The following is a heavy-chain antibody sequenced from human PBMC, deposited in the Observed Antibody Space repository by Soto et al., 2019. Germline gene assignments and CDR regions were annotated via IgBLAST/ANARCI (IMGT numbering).Heavy chain of an antibody. CDR2: INSDGSST. J-gene: IGHJ4*02. CDR3: VRTSLVVAAATREDY. Sequence: GSLRLSCAASGFTFSSYWMHWVRQAPGKGLVWVSRINSDGSSTSYADSVKGRFTISRDNAKNTLYLQMNSLRAEDTAVYYCVRTSLVVAAATREDYWGQGTLVTVLL. D-gene: IGHD2-15*01. CDR1: GFTFSSYW. V-gene: IGHV3-74*01.